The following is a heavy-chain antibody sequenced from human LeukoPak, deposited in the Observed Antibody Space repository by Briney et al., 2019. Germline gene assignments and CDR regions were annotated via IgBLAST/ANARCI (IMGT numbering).Heavy chain of an antibody. Sequence: GESLKISCQGSGHSFTNYWIGWVRQMPGKGLEWMGIIYPGDSDTRYSPSFQGQVTISADKSISTAYLQWATLEASDTAMYYCVRLVYGGSSRHFQDWGQGTLVTVSS. D-gene: IGHD4-23*01. CDR3: VRLVYGGSSRHFQD. CDR1: GHSFTNYW. V-gene: IGHV5-51*01. J-gene: IGHJ1*01. CDR2: IYPGDSDT.